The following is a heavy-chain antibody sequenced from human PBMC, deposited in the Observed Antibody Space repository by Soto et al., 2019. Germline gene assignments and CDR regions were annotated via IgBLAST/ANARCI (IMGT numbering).Heavy chain of an antibody. D-gene: IGHD2-15*01. Sequence: EAQLEESGGGLVQPGGSLRLSCTASGITLSTYWMHWVRQAPGKGLVWVSRINPESTTLTYADSVTGQFTISRDNAKNTLYLQMNGLSAEDTAVYYCTKDTFGGRDSWGPGTLVTVSS. V-gene: IGHV3-74*01. J-gene: IGHJ4*02. CDR2: INPESTTL. CDR3: TKDTFGGRDS. CDR1: GITLSTYW.